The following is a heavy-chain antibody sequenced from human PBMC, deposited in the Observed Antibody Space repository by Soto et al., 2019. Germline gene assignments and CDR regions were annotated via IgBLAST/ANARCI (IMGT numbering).Heavy chain of an antibody. CDR3: AKGTVLTTVTKFDY. CDR2: ISGSGGST. J-gene: IGHJ4*02. CDR1: GFTFSSYA. D-gene: IGHD4-17*01. Sequence: EVQLLESGGGLVQPGGSLRLSCAASGFTFSSYAMSWVRQAPGKGLEWVSAISGSGGSTYYADSVKGRFTISRDNSKNTRNLQINSLRAEDTAVYYCAKGTVLTTVTKFDYWGQGTLVTVSS. V-gene: IGHV3-23*01.